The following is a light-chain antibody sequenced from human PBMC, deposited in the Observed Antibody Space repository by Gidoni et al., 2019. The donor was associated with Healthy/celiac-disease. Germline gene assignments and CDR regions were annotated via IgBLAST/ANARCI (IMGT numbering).Light chain of an antibody. J-gene: IGKJ1*01. CDR1: QGISNY. V-gene: IGKV1-27*01. Sequence: DIQMTQSPYSLSASVGDRVTITCRASQGISNYLAWYQQKPGKVPKLLIYAASTLQSGVPSRFSGSGSGTDFTLTISSLQPEDVATYYCQKYNSALQTFGQXTKVEIK. CDR3: QKYNSALQT. CDR2: AAS.